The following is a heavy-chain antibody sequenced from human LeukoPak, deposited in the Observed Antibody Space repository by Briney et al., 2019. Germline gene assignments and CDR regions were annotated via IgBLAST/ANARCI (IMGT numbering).Heavy chain of an antibody. Sequence: GASVKVSCKASGYTFTSYYMHWVRQAPGQGLEWMGIINPSGGSTSYAQKFQGRVTMTRDMSTSTVYMELSSRRSEDTAVYYCARVAAARPEAEYFQHWGQGTLVTVSS. J-gene: IGHJ1*01. CDR3: ARVAAARPEAEYFQH. D-gene: IGHD6-6*01. V-gene: IGHV1-46*01. CDR1: GYTFTSYY. CDR2: INPSGGST.